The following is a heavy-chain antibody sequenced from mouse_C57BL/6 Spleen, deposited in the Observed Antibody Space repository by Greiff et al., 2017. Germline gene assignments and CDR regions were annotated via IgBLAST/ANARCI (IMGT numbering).Heavy chain of an antibody. CDR1: GYTFTDYY. CDR3: ARSRELRPYWYFDV. V-gene: IGHV1-77*01. D-gene: IGHD3-2*02. J-gene: IGHJ1*03. CDR2: LGPGSGST. Sequence: QVQLQQSGAELVKPGASVTISCKASGYTFTDYYINWVKQRPGQGLEWIGKLGPGSGSTYYNEKFKGKATLTADKSSSAAYMQLSSLTSEGSAVYFCARSRELRPYWYFDVWGTGTTVTVSS.